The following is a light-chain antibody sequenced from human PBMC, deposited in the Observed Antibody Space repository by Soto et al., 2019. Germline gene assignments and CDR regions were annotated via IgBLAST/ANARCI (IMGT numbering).Light chain of an antibody. CDR1: ESLGSSY. J-gene: IGKJ1*01. Sequence: EIVLTQSPGTLSLSPGDRATLSCRASESLGSSYLAWYQQKPGQAPRLLIYSGSSRAAGIPDRFSGSGSATDFTLTISSLEPEDFAVYYCQHYGSSPLTFGQGTKVEVK. V-gene: IGKV3-20*01. CDR3: QHYGSSPLT. CDR2: SGS.